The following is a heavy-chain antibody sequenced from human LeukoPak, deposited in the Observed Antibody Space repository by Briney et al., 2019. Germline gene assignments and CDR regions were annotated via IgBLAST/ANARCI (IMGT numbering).Heavy chain of an antibody. CDR2: INHGGST. J-gene: IGHJ4*02. V-gene: IGHV4-34*01. D-gene: IGHD4-17*01. Sequence: SETLSLTCAVFGGSFSGYYWSWIRQSPGKGLEWIGDINHGGSTNYSPSLKSRVSVASDTFKKQFSLRLTSVTAADTAVYFCARGRVTTVTSYIDYCGQGTLVTVSS. CDR1: GGSFSGYY. CDR3: ARGRVTTVTSYIDY.